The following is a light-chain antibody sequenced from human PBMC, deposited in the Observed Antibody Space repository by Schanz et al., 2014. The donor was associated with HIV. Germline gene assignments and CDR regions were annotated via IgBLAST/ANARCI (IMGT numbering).Light chain of an antibody. CDR1: QSVLYSSNNKNY. Sequence: DIVMTQSPDSLAVSLGERATINCKSSQSVLYSSNNKNYLVWYQQKPGQPPKLLIDWASTRKSGVPDRFSGSGSGTDFTLTISSLQAEDVAVYYCQQSYTVPYTFGQGTKVEIK. V-gene: IGKV4-1*01. CDR2: WAS. J-gene: IGKJ2*01. CDR3: QQSYTVPYT.